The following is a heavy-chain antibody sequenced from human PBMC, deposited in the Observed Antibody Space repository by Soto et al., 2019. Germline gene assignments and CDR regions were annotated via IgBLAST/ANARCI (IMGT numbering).Heavy chain of an antibody. J-gene: IGHJ4*02. V-gene: IGHV4-31*03. CDR2: IYFTGST. Sequence: PSETLSLTCTVSGHSLSSGGYYWSWIRQHPGQGLEWVGYIYFTGSTLYTPSLKSRLAMSLDTSKNQFSLRLTSVTAADTAVYFCARDWGSSGWPNWGQGTLVTVSS. CDR1: GHSLSSGGYY. CDR3: ARDWGSSGWPN. D-gene: IGHD6-19*01.